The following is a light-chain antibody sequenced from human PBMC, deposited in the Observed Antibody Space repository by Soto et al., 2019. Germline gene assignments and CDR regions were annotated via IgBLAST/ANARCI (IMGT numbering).Light chain of an antibody. CDR2: GAS. CDR3: QKYNSAPYT. CDR1: QDISNY. J-gene: IGKJ2*01. V-gene: IGKV1-27*01. Sequence: DIQMTQSPSSLSASVGDRVTITCRTSQDISNYLAWYQQKPGKVPKIVIYGASTLQSGVPSRFSGSGSGTXXXLXISSLQPEDVASYYCQKYNSAPYTFGQGTKVDIK.